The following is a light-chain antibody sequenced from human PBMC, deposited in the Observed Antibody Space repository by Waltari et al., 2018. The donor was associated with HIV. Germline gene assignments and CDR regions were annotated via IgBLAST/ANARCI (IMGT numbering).Light chain of an antibody. J-gene: IGLJ3*02. CDR1: SSNIGAGFD. CDR3: QSYDSTLTGV. V-gene: IGLV1-40*01. CDR2: NNF. Sequence: QSVLTQPPSVSGAPGQRVTISCSGSSSNIGAGFDVHWYQHLPGTAPNLLIYNNFNRPSGFPDRFSGSKSGTSASLAITGLQAEDEADYYCQSYDSTLTGVFGGGTKLTVL.